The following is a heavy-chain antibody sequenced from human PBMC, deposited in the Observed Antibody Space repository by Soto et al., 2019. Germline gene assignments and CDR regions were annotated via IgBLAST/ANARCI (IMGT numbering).Heavy chain of an antibody. CDR1: GFTFSSYG. CDR3: AKDFQYCSSTSCPMAVYYFDY. J-gene: IGHJ4*02. Sequence: GGSLRLSCAASGFTFSSYGMHWVRQAPGKGLEWVAVISYDGSNKYYADSVKGRFTISRDNSKNTLYLQMNSLRAEDTAVYYCAKDFQYCSSTSCPMAVYYFDYWGQGTLVTVSS. V-gene: IGHV3-30*18. D-gene: IGHD2-2*01. CDR2: ISYDGSNK.